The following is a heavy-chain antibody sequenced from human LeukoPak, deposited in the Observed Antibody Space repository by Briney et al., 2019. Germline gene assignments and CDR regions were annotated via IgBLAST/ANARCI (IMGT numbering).Heavy chain of an antibody. V-gene: IGHV3-23*01. CDR2: ISGSGGST. Sequence: GGSLRLSCAASGFIFSNYAMSWVRQAPGKGLEWASAISGSGGSTYYADSVKGRFTISRDNSKNTLYLQMNSLRAEDTAVYYCAKDGQWLVRGNNWFDPWGQGTRVTVSS. J-gene: IGHJ5*02. D-gene: IGHD6-19*01. CDR1: GFIFSNYA. CDR3: AKDGQWLVRGNNWFDP.